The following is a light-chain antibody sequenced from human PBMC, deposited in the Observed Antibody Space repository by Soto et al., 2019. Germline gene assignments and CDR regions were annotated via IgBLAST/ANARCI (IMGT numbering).Light chain of an antibody. CDR1: QSVSSIY. CDR2: GAS. Sequence: EIVLTQSPGTLSLSPGERATLSCRASQSVSSIYLAWYQQKPGQAPRLLIYGASNRASGVPDWFSGSGSGTAYTLTISRPEPEDFAVSYCQHHPYSPEWTFGQGTKVEL. CDR3: QHHPYSPEWT. J-gene: IGKJ1*01. V-gene: IGKV3-20*01.